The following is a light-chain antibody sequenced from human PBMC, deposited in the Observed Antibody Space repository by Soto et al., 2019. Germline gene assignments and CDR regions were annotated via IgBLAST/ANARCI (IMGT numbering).Light chain of an antibody. V-gene: IGKV1D-12*01. J-gene: IGKJ5*01. CDR3: QQANSFPFT. CDR2: AAS. CDR1: KGISTW. Sequence: DIQMTQSPSSVSASVGDSVTITCRASKGISTWLAWFQQKPGEAPKLLIYAASSLQSGVPSRFSGCGSGTDFTLTISSLQPEDFATYYCQQANSFPFTFGQGTRLEIK.